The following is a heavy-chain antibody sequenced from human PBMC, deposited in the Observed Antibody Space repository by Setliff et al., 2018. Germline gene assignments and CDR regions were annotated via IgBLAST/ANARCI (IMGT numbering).Heavy chain of an antibody. CDR1: GGSISSGSYY. CDR2: IYTSGST. D-gene: IGHD3-3*01. CDR3: ARGETYYNFWSGYFDY. Sequence: PSETLSLTCTVSGGSISSGSYYWSWIRQPAGKGLEWIGHIYTSGSTNYNPSLKSRVTISVDTSKNQFSLKLSSVTAADTAVYYCARGETYYNFWSGYFDYWGQGTLVTVSS. J-gene: IGHJ4*02. V-gene: IGHV4-61*09.